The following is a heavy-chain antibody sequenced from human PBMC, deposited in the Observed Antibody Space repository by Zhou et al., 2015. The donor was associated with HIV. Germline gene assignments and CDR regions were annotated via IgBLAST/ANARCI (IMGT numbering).Heavy chain of an antibody. CDR2: ISAYNGNT. V-gene: IGHV1-18*01. Sequence: QVQLVQSGAEVKKPGASVKVSCKASGYTFTSYGISWVRQAPGQGLEWMGWISAYNGNTNYAQKLQGRVTMTTDTSTSTAYMELRSLRSDDTAVYYCARVHSPYYYDSSGYLGHFDYWGQGTLVTVSS. CDR3: ARVHSPYYYDSSGYLGHFDY. CDR1: GYTFTSYG. D-gene: IGHD3-22*01. J-gene: IGHJ4*02.